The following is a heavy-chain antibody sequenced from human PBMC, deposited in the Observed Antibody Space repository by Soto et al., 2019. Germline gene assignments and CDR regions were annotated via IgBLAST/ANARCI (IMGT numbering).Heavy chain of an antibody. CDR1: GYTLTELS. V-gene: IGHV1-24*01. CDR3: ATLSFGESNDAFDI. J-gene: IGHJ3*02. Sequence: ASVKVSCKVSGYTLTELSMHWVRQAPGKGLEWMGGFDPEDGETIYAQKFQGRVAMTEDTSTDTAYMELSSLRSEDTAVYYCATLSFGESNDAFDIWGQGTMVTVSS. D-gene: IGHD3-10*01. CDR2: FDPEDGET.